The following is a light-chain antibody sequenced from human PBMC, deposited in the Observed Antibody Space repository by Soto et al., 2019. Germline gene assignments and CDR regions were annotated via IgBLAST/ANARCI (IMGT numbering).Light chain of an antibody. CDR3: AAWDDSLKGVV. CDR1: NSNIGSNA. CDR2: GNN. J-gene: IGLJ2*01. Sequence: QAVVTQPPSASGTPGQGVAISCSGSNSNIGSNAANWYQQLPGTAPKRLISGNNQRPSGVPDRFSGSKSGTSAFLAISGLQSEDEADYYCAAWDDSLKGVVFGGGTQLTVL. V-gene: IGLV1-44*01.